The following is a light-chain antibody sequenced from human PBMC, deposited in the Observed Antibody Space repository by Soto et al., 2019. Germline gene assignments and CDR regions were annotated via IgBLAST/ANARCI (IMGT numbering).Light chain of an antibody. CDR1: QGFSSN. J-gene: IGKJ4*01. V-gene: IGKV1-9*01. CDR3: QQRNSYPPRT. CDR2: AAS. Sequence: DIQLTQSPSFLSASVGDRVTITCRASQGFSSNLAWYQQKPGKAPKLLIYAASSLQSGVPSRFSGSRSGTEFTLTISSLQPEDFATYYCQQRNSYPPRTFGGGTKVEIK.